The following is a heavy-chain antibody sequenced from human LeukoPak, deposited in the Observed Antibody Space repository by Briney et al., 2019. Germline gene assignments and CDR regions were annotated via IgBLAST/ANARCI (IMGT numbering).Heavy chain of an antibody. CDR2: INHSGST. D-gene: IGHD1-26*01. V-gene: IGHV4-30-2*01. J-gene: IGHJ4*02. CDR1: GGSISSGGYY. CDR3: ARPRGGATSR. Sequence: PSETLSLTCTVSGGSISSGGYYWSWIRQPPGKGLEWIGEINHSGSTNYNPSLKSRVTISVDTSKNQFSLKLSSVTAADTAVYYCARPRGGATSRWGQGTLVTVSS.